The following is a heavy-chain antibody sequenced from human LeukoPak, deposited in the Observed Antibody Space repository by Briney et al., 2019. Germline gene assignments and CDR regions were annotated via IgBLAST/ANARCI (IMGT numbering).Heavy chain of an antibody. Sequence: GGSLILSCAASGFTFDDYAMHWVRQAPGKGLEWVSLISGDGGSTYYADSVKGRFTISRDNSKNSLYLQMNSLRTEDTALYYCAKDIGYGGNSGGLYWGQGTLVTVSS. CDR2: ISGDGGST. CDR3: AKDIGYGGNSGGLY. V-gene: IGHV3-43*02. J-gene: IGHJ4*02. CDR1: GFTFDDYA. D-gene: IGHD4-23*01.